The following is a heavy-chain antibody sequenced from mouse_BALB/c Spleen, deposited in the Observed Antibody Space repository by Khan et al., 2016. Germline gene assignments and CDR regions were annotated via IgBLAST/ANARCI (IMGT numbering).Heavy chain of an antibody. J-gene: IGHJ3*01. V-gene: IGHV2-6-7*01. D-gene: IGHD2-4*01. CDR2: IWGDGST. CDR1: GFSLTGYG. Sequence: QVQLKESGPGLVAPSQSLSITCTVSGFSLTGYGVNWVRQPPGKGLEWMGMIWGDGSTDYNSALKSRLSISKDNSKCKVSFKMNSMQTDDAARYYCARVLYDEPVVFAYWGQGTLVTVSA. CDR3: ARVLYDEPVVFAY.